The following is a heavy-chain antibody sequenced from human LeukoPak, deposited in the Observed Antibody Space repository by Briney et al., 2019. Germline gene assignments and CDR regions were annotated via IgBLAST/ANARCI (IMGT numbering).Heavy chain of an antibody. V-gene: IGHV1-46*01. D-gene: IGHD6-6*01. CDR2: INPSSGSI. Sequence: GASVRVSCKASGYTFTSYGISWVRQAPGQGLEWMGIINPSSGSISYAQKFQGSVTLTRDTSTNTVYMELSSLRSEDTAMYYCARDRDEYSSSSLDYWGQGTLVTVSS. CDR3: ARDRDEYSSSSLDY. J-gene: IGHJ4*02. CDR1: GYTFTSYG.